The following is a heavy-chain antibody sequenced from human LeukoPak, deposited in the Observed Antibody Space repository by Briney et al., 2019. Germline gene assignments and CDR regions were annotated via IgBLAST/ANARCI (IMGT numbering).Heavy chain of an antibody. CDR1: GGSISSYY. CDR3: ARESRWAVPAAIDWFDP. J-gene: IGHJ5*02. Sequence: SETLPLTCTVSGGSISSYYWSWIRQPAGKGLEWIGRIYTSGSTNYNPSLKGRVTMSVDTSKNQFSLKLSSVTAADTAVYYCARESRWAVPAAIDWFDPWGQGTLVTVSS. D-gene: IGHD2-2*02. V-gene: IGHV4-4*07. CDR2: IYTSGST.